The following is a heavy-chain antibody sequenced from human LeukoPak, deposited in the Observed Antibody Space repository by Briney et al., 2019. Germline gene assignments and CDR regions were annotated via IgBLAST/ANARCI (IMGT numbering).Heavy chain of an antibody. CDR2: ISYDGSNK. CDR3: ARAVRYGYGHEYFDY. Sequence: GGSLRLSCAASGFTFSSYAMHWVRQAPGKGLEWVAVISYDGSNKYYADSVKGRFTISRDNSKNTLYLQMNSLRAEDTAVYYCARAVRYGYGHEYFDYWGQGTLVTVSS. D-gene: IGHD5-18*01. J-gene: IGHJ4*02. CDR1: GFTFSSYA. V-gene: IGHV3-30-3*01.